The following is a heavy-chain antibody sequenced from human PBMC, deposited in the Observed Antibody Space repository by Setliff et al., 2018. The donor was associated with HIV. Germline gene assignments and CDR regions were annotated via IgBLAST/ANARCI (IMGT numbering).Heavy chain of an antibody. V-gene: IGHV4-59*08. J-gene: IGHJ6*03. CDR3: ARQGNSRGYRYGYYYYMDV. CDR1: GGSISSYY. CDR2: IYYSGST. D-gene: IGHD5-18*01. Sequence: PSETLSLTCTVSGGSISSYYWSWIRQPPGKGLEWIGYIYYSGSTNYNPSLKSRVTISVDTSKNQFSLKLSSVTAADTAVYYCARQGNSRGYRYGYYYYMDVWGKGTTVTVSS.